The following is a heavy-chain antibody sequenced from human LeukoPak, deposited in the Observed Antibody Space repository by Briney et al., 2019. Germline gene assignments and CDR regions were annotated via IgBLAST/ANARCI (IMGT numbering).Heavy chain of an antibody. CDR2: ISGSGGST. Sequence: GGSLRLSCAASGFTFSSYAMSWVRQAPGKGLEWVSAISGSGGSTYYADSVKGRFTISRDNSKNTLYLQMNSLRAEDTAVYYCAKGYYDILTGYSSFDYWGQGTLVTVSS. CDR1: GFTFSSYA. V-gene: IGHV3-23*01. CDR3: AKGYYDILTGYSSFDY. J-gene: IGHJ4*02. D-gene: IGHD3-9*01.